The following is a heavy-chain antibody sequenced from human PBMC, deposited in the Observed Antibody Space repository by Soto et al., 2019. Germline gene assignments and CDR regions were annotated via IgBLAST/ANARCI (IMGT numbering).Heavy chain of an antibody. Sequence: SETLSLTCTVPGGSISSGDYSWCWIRQPPGKGLEWIGYIYYSGSNSYNPSLKSRVTISVDTSKNQFSLKLSSVHAADTAVYYCARAYYAGSGYLVAYYFDYWGQGTLVTVSS. V-gene: IGHV4-30-4*01. CDR2: IYYSGSN. CDR1: GGSISSGDYS. J-gene: IGHJ4*02. D-gene: IGHD3-22*01. CDR3: ARAYYAGSGYLVAYYFDY.